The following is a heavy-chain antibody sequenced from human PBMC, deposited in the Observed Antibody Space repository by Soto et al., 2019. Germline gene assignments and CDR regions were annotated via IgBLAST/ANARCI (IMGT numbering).Heavy chain of an antibody. V-gene: IGHV4-31*03. CDR2: IYYSGST. D-gene: IGHD6-13*01. Sequence: PSETLSLTCTVSGGSISSGGYYWSWIRQHPGKGLEWIGYIYYSGSTYYNPSLKSRVTISVDTSKNQFSLKLSSVTAADTAVYYCARSIAAAGVDYYYGMDVWGQGTTVTVSS. J-gene: IGHJ6*02. CDR3: ARSIAAAGVDYYYGMDV. CDR1: GGSISSGGYY.